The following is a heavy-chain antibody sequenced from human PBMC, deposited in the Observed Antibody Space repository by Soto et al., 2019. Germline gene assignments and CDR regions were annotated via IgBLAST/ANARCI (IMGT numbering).Heavy chain of an antibody. V-gene: IGHV1-69*02. CDR3: AVEYSSSSAYYYYGMDV. CDR1: GGTFSSYT. Sequence: GASVKVSCKASGGTFSSYTISWVRQAPGQGLEWMGRIIPILGIANYAQKFQGRVTITADESTSTAYMELSSLRSEDTAVYYCAVEYSSSSAYYYYGMDVWGQGTTVTVSS. J-gene: IGHJ6*02. CDR2: IIPILGIA. D-gene: IGHD6-6*01.